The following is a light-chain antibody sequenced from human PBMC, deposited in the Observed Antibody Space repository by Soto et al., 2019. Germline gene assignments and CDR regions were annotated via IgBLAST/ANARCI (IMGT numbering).Light chain of an antibody. J-gene: IGLJ3*02. Sequence: QSALTQPASVSGSPGQSITISCTGTSSDVGGYNYVSWYQQHPGKAPKLMIYEVSNRPSGVSNRFSGSKSGNTASLTISGLQAVDEADYYCSSYTSSSTLWVFGGGTKLTVL. CDR2: EVS. V-gene: IGLV2-14*01. CDR1: SSDVGGYNY. CDR3: SSYTSSSTLWV.